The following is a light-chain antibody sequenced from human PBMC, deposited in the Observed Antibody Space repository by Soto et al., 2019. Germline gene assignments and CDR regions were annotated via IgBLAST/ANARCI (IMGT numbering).Light chain of an antibody. V-gene: IGLV3-1*01. CDR2: QDG. CDR3: QAWDSSHYV. Sequence: SYELTQPPSVSVSPGQTASITCSGDKLGDKYVCWYQQKPGQSPVMVIYQDGKRPSGIPERFSGSNSGNTATLTISGTQAMDEADYYCQAWDSSHYVFGTGTKVTVL. J-gene: IGLJ1*01. CDR1: KLGDKY.